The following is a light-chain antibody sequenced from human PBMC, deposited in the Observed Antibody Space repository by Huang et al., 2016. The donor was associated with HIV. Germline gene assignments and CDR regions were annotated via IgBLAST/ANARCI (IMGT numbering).Light chain of an antibody. V-gene: IGKV3-20*01. CDR2: GVS. CDR3: QQYGRSPVP. Sequence: EIVLTQSPGTLSLSPGDRATLTCRSSRRVGDNYFAWYQQKPVQAPRLLIYGVSTRATGVPNRFSGSGSGTDFTLTINRLESEDFAVYYCQQYGRSPVPFGGGTKVEIK. CDR1: RRVGDNY. J-gene: IGKJ4*01.